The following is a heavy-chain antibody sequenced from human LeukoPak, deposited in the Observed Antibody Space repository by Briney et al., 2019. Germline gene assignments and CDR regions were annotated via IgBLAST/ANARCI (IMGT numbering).Heavy chain of an antibody. CDR1: GFTFSSYA. D-gene: IGHD3-3*01. Sequence: GGSLRLFCAASGFTFSSYAMSWVRQAPGKGLEWVSAISGSGGSTYYADSVKGRFTISRDNSKNTLYLQMNSLRAEDTAVYYCAKVSSVFGVVTPPYFDYWGQGTLVTVSS. J-gene: IGHJ4*02. V-gene: IGHV3-23*01. CDR3: AKVSSVFGVVTPPYFDY. CDR2: ISGSGGST.